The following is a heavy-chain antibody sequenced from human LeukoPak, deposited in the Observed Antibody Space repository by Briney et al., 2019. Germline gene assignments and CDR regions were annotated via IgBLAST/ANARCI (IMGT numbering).Heavy chain of an antibody. CDR1: GGSITNTNY. Sequence: SETLSLTCGVSGGSITNTNYWTWVRQPPGKGLEWIGEVNLQGSTNYNPSLMGRVAISVDTSENHISLQLTSVTAADAAVYYCAREGGPYRPLDYSGQGTLVTVSS. V-gene: IGHV4-4*02. CDR3: AREGGPYRPLDY. J-gene: IGHJ4*02. CDR2: VNLQGST.